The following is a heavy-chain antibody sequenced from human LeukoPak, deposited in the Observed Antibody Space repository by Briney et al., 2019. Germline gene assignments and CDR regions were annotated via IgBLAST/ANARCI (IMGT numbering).Heavy chain of an antibody. CDR1: GGTFSRYT. J-gene: IGHJ4*02. CDR3: ATDASIYDSRGYYYLW. V-gene: IGHV1-69*01. D-gene: IGHD3-22*01. CDR2: IIPMFGRA. Sequence: GASVKVSCKASGGTFSRYTISWVRQAPGQGLEWMGGIIPMFGRANYAQKFQGRLTITADESSITAYMELSGLRSEDTAVYYCATDASIYDSRGYYYLWWGQGTLVTVSS.